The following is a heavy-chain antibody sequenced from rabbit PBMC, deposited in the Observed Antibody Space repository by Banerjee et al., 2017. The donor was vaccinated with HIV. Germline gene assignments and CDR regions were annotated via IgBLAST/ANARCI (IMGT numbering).Heavy chain of an antibody. V-gene: IGHV1S47*01. D-gene: IGHD4-1*01. CDR3: VRESEGLGWGL. CDR2: IDPVFGRT. Sequence: QEQLVESGGGLVQPGGSLKLSCTVSGFDFSSYGVSWVRQAPGKGLEWIGYIDPVFGRTIDADWVNGRFTMPSHNAQNTVYLQLNSLTAADTATYFCVRESEGLGWGLWGQGTLVTVS. J-gene: IGHJ3*01. CDR1: GFDFSSYG.